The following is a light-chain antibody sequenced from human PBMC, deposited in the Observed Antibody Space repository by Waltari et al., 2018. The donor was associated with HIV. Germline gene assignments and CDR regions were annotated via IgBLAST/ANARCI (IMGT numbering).Light chain of an antibody. CDR1: QDISRW. CDR2: MTS. J-gene: IGKJ3*01. CDR3: QPYGFYPFT. V-gene: IGKV1-5*03. Sequence: DIQMTQSPSTLSASVGDRVTMTCRASQDISRWLAWYQQKPGRAPRLLIYMTSSLENGAPSRFSGSGTGTEFTLAISNLHPDDFATYYCQPYGFYPFTFCPGTTVDVK.